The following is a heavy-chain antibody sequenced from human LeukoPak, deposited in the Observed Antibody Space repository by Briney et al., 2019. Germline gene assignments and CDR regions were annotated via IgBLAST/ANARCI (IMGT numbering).Heavy chain of an antibody. J-gene: IGHJ3*02. Sequence: NPSETLSLTCTVSGDSISNYYWSWIRQPPGKGLEWIGYIYYSGNTDYNPSLKSRVTISVDTSKNQFSLRLNSVTAADTAVYYCARYRGEALFAFDIWGQGTMVTVSS. CDR2: IYYSGNT. CDR3: ARYRGEALFAFDI. D-gene: IGHD3-10*01. V-gene: IGHV4-59*01. CDR1: GDSISNYY.